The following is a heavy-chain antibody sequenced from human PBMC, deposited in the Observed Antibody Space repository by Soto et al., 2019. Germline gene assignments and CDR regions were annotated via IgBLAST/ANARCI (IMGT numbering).Heavy chain of an antibody. CDR3: ARDVSGSYYYYGIDV. V-gene: IGHV5-51*01. Sequence: GESLKISCKGSGSSFTSYWLGCVRQMPGKGLEWMGIIYPGDSDTRYSPSFQGQVTISADKSISTAYLQWSSLTASDTAMYYCARDVSGSYYYYGIDVWGQGTTVTVSS. CDR1: GSSFTSYW. D-gene: IGHD1-26*01. CDR2: IYPGDSDT. J-gene: IGHJ6*02.